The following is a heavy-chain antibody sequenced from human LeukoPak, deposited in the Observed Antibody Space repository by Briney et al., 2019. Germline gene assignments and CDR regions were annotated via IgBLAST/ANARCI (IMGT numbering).Heavy chain of an antibody. CDR3: ASRTWIQLWKEY. V-gene: IGHV4-34*01. CDR1: GGSFSGYY. CDR2: INHSGST. J-gene: IGHJ4*02. Sequence: SETLSLTCAVYGGSFSGYYWSWIRQPPEKGLEWIGEINHSGSTNYNPSLKSRVTISVDTSKNQFSLKLSSVTAADTAVYYCASRTWIQLWKEYWGQGTLVTVSS. D-gene: IGHD5-18*01.